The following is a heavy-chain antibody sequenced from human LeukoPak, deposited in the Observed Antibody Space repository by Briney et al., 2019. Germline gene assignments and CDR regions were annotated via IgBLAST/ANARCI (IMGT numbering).Heavy chain of an antibody. V-gene: IGHV3-30*03. Sequence: GRCLRLSCAASGFTFSSYGMHWVRQAPGKGLEWVAVISYDGSNKYYADSVKGRFTISRDNSKNTLYLQMNSLRAEDTAVYYCARGGNPYCGGDCYSGAFDIWGQGTMVTVSS. J-gene: IGHJ3*02. CDR2: ISYDGSNK. D-gene: IGHD2-21*02. CDR1: GFTFSSYG. CDR3: ARGGNPYCGGDCYSGAFDI.